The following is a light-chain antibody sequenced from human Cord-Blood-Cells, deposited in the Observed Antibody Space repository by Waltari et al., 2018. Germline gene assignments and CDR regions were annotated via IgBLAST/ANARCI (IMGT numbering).Light chain of an antibody. V-gene: IGKV4-1*01. Sequence: DIVITQSPDSLSLPLVETAPDTCKPIQSVLYSSNNKNYLAWYQQKPGQPPKLLIYWASTRESGVPDRFSGSGSGTDCTLTNSSLPAEDVAVYYCQQDYSTPYTFGQGNKLEIK. CDR3: QQDYSTPYT. CDR2: WAS. CDR1: QSVLYSSNNKNY. J-gene: IGKJ2*01.